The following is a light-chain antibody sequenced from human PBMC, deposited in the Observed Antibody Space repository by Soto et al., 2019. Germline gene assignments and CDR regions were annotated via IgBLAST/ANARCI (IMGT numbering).Light chain of an antibody. CDR3: QQFNSWPPGA. Sequence: EIVMTQSPATLSVSPGERATLFCRASQSVSSDLAWYQQKPGQPPRLLIYGASTRATGVPARFIGSGSGTDFTLTINSLQSEDFGVYYCQQFNSWPPGAFGQGTTVEI. CDR1: QSVSSD. V-gene: IGKV3-15*01. CDR2: GAS. J-gene: IGKJ1*01.